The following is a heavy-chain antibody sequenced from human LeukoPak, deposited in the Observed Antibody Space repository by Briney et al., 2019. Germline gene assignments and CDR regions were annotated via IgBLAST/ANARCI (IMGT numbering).Heavy chain of an antibody. J-gene: IGHJ6*03. D-gene: IGHD6-6*01. Sequence: PGGSLRLSCAASGFTFSSYGMSWVRQTPGKGLEWVGEIYHSGSTNYNPSLKSRVTISVDKSKNQFSLKLSSVTAADTAVYYCAREKELVLRYYNYYYMDVWGKGTTVTVSS. V-gene: IGHV4-4*02. CDR1: GFTFSSYGM. CDR3: AREKELVLRYYNYYYMDV. CDR2: IYHSGST.